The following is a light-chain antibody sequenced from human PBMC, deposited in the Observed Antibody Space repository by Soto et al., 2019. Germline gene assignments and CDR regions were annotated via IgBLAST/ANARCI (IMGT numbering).Light chain of an antibody. CDR3: QTWGTGTWV. CDR2: VNSDGSH. V-gene: IGLV4-69*01. CDR1: SGHSSYA. Sequence: QLVLTQSPSASASLGASVKLTCTLSSGHSSYAIAWHQQQPEKGPRYLMKVNSDGSHSKGDGIPDRFSGSSSGAERYLTISSLQSEDEADYYCQTWGTGTWVFGGGTQLTVL. J-gene: IGLJ3*02.